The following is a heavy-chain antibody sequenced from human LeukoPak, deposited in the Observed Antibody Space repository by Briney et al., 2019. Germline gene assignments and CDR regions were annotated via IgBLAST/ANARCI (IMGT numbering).Heavy chain of an antibody. Sequence: GGSLRLSCAASGFTFSSYTMSWVRQAPGKGLEWVSAISGSGGSTYYADSVKGRFTISRDNSKNTLYLQMNSLRAEDTAVYYCAKDRLWFGEGIDAFDIWGQGTMVTVSS. D-gene: IGHD3-10*01. CDR2: ISGSGGST. V-gene: IGHV3-23*01. CDR3: AKDRLWFGEGIDAFDI. CDR1: GFTFSSYT. J-gene: IGHJ3*02.